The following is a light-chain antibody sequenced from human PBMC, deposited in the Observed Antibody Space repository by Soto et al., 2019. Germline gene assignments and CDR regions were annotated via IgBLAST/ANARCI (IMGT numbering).Light chain of an antibody. CDR2: SNN. J-gene: IGLJ3*02. Sequence: QSVLTQPPSASGTPGQRVTISCSGSRSNIGSNTVNWYQQLPGTAPKLLIYSNNQRPSGVPDRFSGSKSGTSASLAISGLQSEDEADYYCAAWDDRLNGRVFGGGTKLTVL. V-gene: IGLV1-44*01. CDR3: AAWDDRLNGRV. CDR1: RSNIGSNT.